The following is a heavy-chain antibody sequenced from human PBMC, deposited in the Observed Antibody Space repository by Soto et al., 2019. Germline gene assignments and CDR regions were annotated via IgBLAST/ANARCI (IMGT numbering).Heavy chain of an antibody. V-gene: IGHV1-2*02. D-gene: IGHD3-3*01. CDR3: ATAPNFWSPTYYGMDV. Sequence: ASVKVSCKASGYTFTGYYMHWVRQAPGQGLEWMGWINPNSGGTNYAQKFQGRVTMTRDTSISTAYMELSRLRSDDTAVYYCATAPNFWSPTYYGMDVWGHGTTVTVSS. CDR2: INPNSGGT. J-gene: IGHJ6*02. CDR1: GYTFTGYY.